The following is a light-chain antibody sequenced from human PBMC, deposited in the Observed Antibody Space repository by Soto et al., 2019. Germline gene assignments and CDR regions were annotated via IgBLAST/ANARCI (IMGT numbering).Light chain of an antibody. CDR1: SSDIGSYNL. CDR2: EGN. CDR3: ATWDDDLYTPI. V-gene: IGLV2-23*01. J-gene: IGLJ2*01. Sequence: QSALTQPASVSGSPGQSITISCTGTSSDIGSYNLVSWFQQHPGKAPKLIIYEGNKRPSGISNRFSGSKSANTASLTISGLQAEDEADYYCATWDDDLYTPIIGGGTKVTVL.